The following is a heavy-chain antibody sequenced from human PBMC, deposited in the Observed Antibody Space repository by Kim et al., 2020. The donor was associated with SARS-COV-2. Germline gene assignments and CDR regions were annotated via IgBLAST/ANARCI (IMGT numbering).Heavy chain of an antibody. CDR3: AREYFDYGGNSVYYYYGMDV. D-gene: IGHD4-17*01. Sequence: RVTISVDTSKNQFSLKLSSVTAADTAVYYCAREYFDYGGNSVYYYYGMDVWGQGTTVTVSS. J-gene: IGHJ6*02. V-gene: IGHV4-34*01.